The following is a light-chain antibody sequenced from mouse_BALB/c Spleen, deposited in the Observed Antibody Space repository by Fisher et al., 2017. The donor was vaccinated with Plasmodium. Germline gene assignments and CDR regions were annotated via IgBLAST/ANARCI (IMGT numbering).Light chain of an antibody. CDR2: KIS. V-gene: IGKV1-117*01. CDR1: QTIVHSNGDTY. CDR3: QQSNSWPLT. J-gene: IGKJ5*01. Sequence: DIVLTQSTLSLPVSLGDQASISCRSSQTIVHSNGDTYLEWYLQKPGQSPKLLIYKISNRFSGVPDRFSGSGSGTDFTLNINSVETEDFGMYFCQQSNSWPLTFGAGTKLELK.